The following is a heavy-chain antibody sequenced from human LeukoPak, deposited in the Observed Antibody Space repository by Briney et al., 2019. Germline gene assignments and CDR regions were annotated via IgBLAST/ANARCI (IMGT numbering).Heavy chain of an antibody. CDR3: TKTGGPWD. CDR1: GFIFSSYG. CDR2: IYSDGTS. J-gene: IGHJ4*02. V-gene: IGHV3-NL1*01. Sequence: GGSLRLSCAASGFIFSSYGMHWVRQAPGKGLEWVSVIYSDGTSYYADSVKARFSISRDNSKNTLYLQMNSLRVEDTAMYYCTKTGGPWDWGQGTLVTVSS. D-gene: IGHD7-27*01.